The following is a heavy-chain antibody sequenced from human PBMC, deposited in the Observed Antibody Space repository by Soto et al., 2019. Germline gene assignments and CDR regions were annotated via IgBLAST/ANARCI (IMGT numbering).Heavy chain of an antibody. Sequence: SETLSLTCTVSGGSINTFYCSWVRQPAGKGLEWIGRIFSSGSTSFNPSLESRVAMSVDTSKNHFSLNLSPVTAADMAVYYCAREGSYSAYNFAHGIQLWSFDFWGQGALVTASS. V-gene: IGHV4-4*07. J-gene: IGHJ4*02. CDR3: AREGSYSAYNFAHGIQLWSFDF. CDR2: IFSSGST. CDR1: GGSINTFY. D-gene: IGHD5-12*01.